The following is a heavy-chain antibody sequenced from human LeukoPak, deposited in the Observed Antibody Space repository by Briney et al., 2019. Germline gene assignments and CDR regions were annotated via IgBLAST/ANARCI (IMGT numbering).Heavy chain of an antibody. CDR1: GFTFSDYY. CDR3: AREVQGYYDFWSGYYPNWFDP. J-gene: IGHJ5*02. Sequence: GGSLRLSCAASGFTFSDYYMSWIRQAPGKGLKWVSYISSSGSTIYYADSVKGRFTISRDNAKNSLYLQMNSLRAEDTAVYYCAREVQGYYDFWSGYYPNWFDPWGQGTLVTVSS. CDR2: ISSSGSTI. D-gene: IGHD3-3*01. V-gene: IGHV3-11*04.